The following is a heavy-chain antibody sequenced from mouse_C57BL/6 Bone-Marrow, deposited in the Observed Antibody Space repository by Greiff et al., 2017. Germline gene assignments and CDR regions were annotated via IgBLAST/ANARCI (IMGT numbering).Heavy chain of an antibody. D-gene: IGHD3-3*01. CDR2: INPSNGGT. V-gene: IGHV1-26*01. Sequence: EVQLQQPGPELVKPGASVKISCKASGYTFTDYWMHWVKQSHGKGLEWIGDINPSNGGTSYNQKFKGKATVTVDTSSSTAYMELRSLTSSDAAVYYCAIMLLGSVADWGQGTLVTVSA. CDR1: GYTFTDYW. CDR3: AIMLLGSVAD. J-gene: IGHJ3*01.